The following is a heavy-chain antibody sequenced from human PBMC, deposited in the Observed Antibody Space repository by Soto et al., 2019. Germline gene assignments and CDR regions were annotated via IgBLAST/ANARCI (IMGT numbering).Heavy chain of an antibody. D-gene: IGHD6-6*01. V-gene: IGHV1-18*01. J-gene: IGHJ4*02. CDR1: GYTFTSYG. CDR2: ISAYNGNT. Sequence: QVPLVQSGAEVKKPGASVKVSCKASGYTFTSYGISWVRQAPGQGLEWMGWISAYNGNTNYSQKLQGRVTMTTDTSTSTAYMELRSLRSDDTAVYYCARVSRREYSSSSLSDYWGQGTLVTVSP. CDR3: ARVSRREYSSSSLSDY.